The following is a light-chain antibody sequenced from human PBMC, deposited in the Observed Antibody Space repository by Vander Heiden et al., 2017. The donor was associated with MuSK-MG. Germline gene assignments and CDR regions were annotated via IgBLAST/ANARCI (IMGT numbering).Light chain of an antibody. CDR2: AKN. J-gene: IGLJ1*01. CDR1: SLRSYF. V-gene: IGLV3-19*01. CDR3: NSRDSSGVHYV. Sequence: SSELTQDPAVSVALGQTVRITCQGDSLRSYFANWYQQKPGQAPVVVIYAKNKRPSGIPDRFSGSSSGNTASLTITGAQAEDEADYYCNSRDSSGVHYVFGTGTKVTV.